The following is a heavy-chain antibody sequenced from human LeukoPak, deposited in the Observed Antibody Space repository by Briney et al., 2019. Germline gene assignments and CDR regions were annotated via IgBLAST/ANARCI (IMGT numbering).Heavy chain of an antibody. D-gene: IGHD3-10*01. CDR2: IYTSGGT. J-gene: IGHJ5*02. V-gene: IGHV4-4*07. CDR3: ARGVGRFGELYNNWFDP. CDR1: GGSISSYY. Sequence: SETLSLTCTVSGGSISSYYWSWIRQPAGKGLEWIGRIYTSGGTNYNPSLKSRVTMSVDASKNQFSLKLSSVTAADTAVYYCARGVGRFGELYNNWFDPWGQGTLVTVSS.